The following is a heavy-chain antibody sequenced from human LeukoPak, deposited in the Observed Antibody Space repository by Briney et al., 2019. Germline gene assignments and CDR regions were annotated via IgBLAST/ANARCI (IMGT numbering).Heavy chain of an antibody. CDR3: ANHLAAAGFLDY. D-gene: IGHD6-13*01. V-gene: IGHV3-23*01. Sequence: GGSLRLSCAGSGFTFSSYAMSWVRQAPGKGLEWVSAISGSGGSTYYADSVKGRFTISRDNSKNTLYLQMNSLRAEDTAVYYCANHLAAAGFLDYWGQGTLVTVSS. CDR1: GFTFSSYA. J-gene: IGHJ4*02. CDR2: ISGSGGST.